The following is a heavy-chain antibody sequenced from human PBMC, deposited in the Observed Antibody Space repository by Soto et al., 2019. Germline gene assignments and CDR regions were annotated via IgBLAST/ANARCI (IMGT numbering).Heavy chain of an antibody. CDR1: GFTFDTYA. Sequence: GGSLRLSCAASGFTFDTYAMSWVRQAPGKGLEWVSGISGSGYNTYYPDSVKGRFTISRDNSKNTLYLHMNNLRAEDTAVYYCADGGEWSFNFVYWGQGTLVTVYS. D-gene: IGHD3-3*01. CDR3: ADGGEWSFNFVY. V-gene: IGHV3-23*01. CDR2: ISGSGYNT. J-gene: IGHJ4*02.